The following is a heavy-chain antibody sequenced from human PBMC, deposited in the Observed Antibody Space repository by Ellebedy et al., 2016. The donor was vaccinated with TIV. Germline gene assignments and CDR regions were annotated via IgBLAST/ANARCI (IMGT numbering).Heavy chain of an antibody. Sequence: ASVKVSCKASGYTFTSYYMHWVRQAPGQGLEWMGIINPSGGSTSYAQKFQGRVTMTRDTSTSTVYMELSSLRSEDTAVYYCARGPRGIAVAGTDFDYWGQGTLVTVSS. J-gene: IGHJ4*02. D-gene: IGHD6-19*01. CDR3: ARGPRGIAVAGTDFDY. CDR2: INPSGGST. V-gene: IGHV1-46*01. CDR1: GYTFTSYY.